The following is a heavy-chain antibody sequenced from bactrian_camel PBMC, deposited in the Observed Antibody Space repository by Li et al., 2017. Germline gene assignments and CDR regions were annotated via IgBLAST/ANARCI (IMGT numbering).Heavy chain of an antibody. V-gene: IGHV3S53*01. CDR2: IRTDGTT. CDR1: GWHYTGYC. Sequence: QLVESGGDSAQAGSSLRLSCKYSGWHYTGYCMAWFRQLPGKEREFVSSIRTDGTTDYADSVKGRFTSSRDNAENTVDLQMNSLKPDDTAVYYCAATGQMLSVAGCRTQGTQVTVS. J-gene: IGHJ4*01. D-gene: IGHD1*01.